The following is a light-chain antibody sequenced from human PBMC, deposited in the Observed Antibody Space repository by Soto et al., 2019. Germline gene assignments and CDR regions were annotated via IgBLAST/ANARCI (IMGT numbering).Light chain of an antibody. Sequence: QSALTQPRSVSGSPGQSVTISCTDTSSDVGGYNYVSWYQQHPGKAPKLMIYDVSKRPSGVPDRFSGSKSGNTASLTISGLQAEDEADYYCCSYAGSYTHVFGTGTKLTVL. CDR2: DVS. J-gene: IGLJ1*01. V-gene: IGLV2-11*01. CDR1: SSDVGGYNY. CDR3: CSYAGSYTHV.